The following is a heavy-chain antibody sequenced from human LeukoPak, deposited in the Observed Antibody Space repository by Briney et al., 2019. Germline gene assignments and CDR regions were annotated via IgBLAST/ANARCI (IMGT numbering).Heavy chain of an antibody. CDR1: GGTFSSYT. CDR2: IIPILGIA. D-gene: IGHD2-2*02. J-gene: IGHJ5*02. Sequence: ASVKVPCKASGGTFSSYTISWVRQAPGQGLEWMGRIIPILGIANYAQKFQGRVTITADKSTSTAYMELSSLRSEDTAVYYCARDPHCSSTSCYTRGDDWFDPWGQGTLVTVSS. V-gene: IGHV1-69*04. CDR3: ARDPHCSSTSCYTRGDDWFDP.